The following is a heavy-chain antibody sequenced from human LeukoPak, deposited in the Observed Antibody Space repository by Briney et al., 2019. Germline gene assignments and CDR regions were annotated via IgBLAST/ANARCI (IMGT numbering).Heavy chain of an antibody. Sequence: SETLSLTCTVSGYSISSGYYWGWIRQPPGKGLEWIGSIYHSGSTYYNPSLKSRVTISVDTSKNQFSLKLSSVTAADTAVYYCARDRPGGSSLDYWGQGTLVTVSS. CDR3: ARDRPGGSSLDY. J-gene: IGHJ4*02. D-gene: IGHD6-13*01. CDR2: IYHSGST. CDR1: GYSISSGYY. V-gene: IGHV4-38-2*02.